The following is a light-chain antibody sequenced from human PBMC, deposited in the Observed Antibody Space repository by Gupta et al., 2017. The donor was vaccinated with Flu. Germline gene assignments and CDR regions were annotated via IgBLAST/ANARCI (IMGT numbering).Light chain of an antibody. CDR3: CSFTDSRTWV. Sequence: QSALTQPAPVSGSPGQSITISCSGTSSDIGGSNYVSWYQQHPGKAPKLIIYEVTYRPSGVSNRFSGSKSGNTASLTISGLQAGDEAYYYCCSFTDSRTWVFGGGTKLTVL. CDR2: EVT. CDR1: SSDIGGSNY. V-gene: IGLV2-14*01. J-gene: IGLJ3*02.